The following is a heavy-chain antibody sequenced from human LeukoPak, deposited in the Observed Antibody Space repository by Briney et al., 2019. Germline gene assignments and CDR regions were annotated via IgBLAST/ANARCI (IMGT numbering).Heavy chain of an antibody. CDR3: AKDLGRYRNNFFDY. Sequence: GRSLRLSCAASGFTFRSNAMSWVRQPPGKGLEWVSAISGSGGSTYYADSVKGRFTISRDDSKNTLYLQMNSLRADDTAVYYCAKDLGRYRNNFFDYWGQGNLVTVS. D-gene: IGHD1-26*01. CDR1: GFTFRSNA. J-gene: IGHJ4*02. CDR2: ISGSGGST. V-gene: IGHV3-23*01.